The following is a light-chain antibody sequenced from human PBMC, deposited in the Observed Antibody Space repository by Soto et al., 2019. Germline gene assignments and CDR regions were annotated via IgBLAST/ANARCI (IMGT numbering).Light chain of an antibody. CDR1: QTVSITY. CDR3: QQYGRSPLIS. V-gene: IGKV3-20*01. CDR2: GAS. Sequence: VLTQSPGTLSLSPGTVSTLSCSPSQTVSITYLTWYQQKPGQAPRLLICGASKRATGIPDRFSGSGSGGDFTLTIIGLEPEDFAVYYCQQYGRSPLISFGQGTRVEIK. J-gene: IGKJ5*01.